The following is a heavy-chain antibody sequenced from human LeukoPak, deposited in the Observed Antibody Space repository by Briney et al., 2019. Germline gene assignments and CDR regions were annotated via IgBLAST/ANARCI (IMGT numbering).Heavy chain of an antibody. Sequence: SETLSLTCTVSGGSISSYYWSWIRQPAGKGLEWIGRIYTSGNINYNPSLKSRVTMSVDTSKNHFPLKLSSVTAADTAVYYCARFSIVAATGSFDYWGQGTLVTVSS. D-gene: IGHD2-15*01. J-gene: IGHJ4*02. CDR1: GGSISSYY. V-gene: IGHV4-4*07. CDR2: IYTSGNI. CDR3: ARFSIVAATGSFDY.